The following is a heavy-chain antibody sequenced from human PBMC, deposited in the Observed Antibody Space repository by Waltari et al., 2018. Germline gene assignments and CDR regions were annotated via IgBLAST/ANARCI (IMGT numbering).Heavy chain of an antibody. CDR2: MNPNSGNT. D-gene: IGHD3-10*01. CDR1: GYTFSTYD. J-gene: IGHJ4*02. V-gene: IGHV1-8*01. Sequence: QVQLVQSGAEVTEPGASVTVSCKASGYTFSTYDTHLVRQATGPGLEWMGWMNPNSGNTGYAPKFQGRVTMTRDTSISTAYMELSSLRSDDTAVYYCARGSRLGSGTFFPTATDNWAQGTPVTVSS. CDR3: ARGSRLGSGTFFPTATDN.